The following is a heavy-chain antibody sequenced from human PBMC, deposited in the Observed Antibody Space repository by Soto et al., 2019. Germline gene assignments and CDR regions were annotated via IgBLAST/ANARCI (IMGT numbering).Heavy chain of an antibody. D-gene: IGHD6-19*01. CDR1: GFTVSSNY. CDR3: ARGRIAVGGHYSFDL. Sequence: EVQLVESGGGLIQPGGSLRLSCTASGFTVSSNYMSWVRQAPGKGLEWVSVIYTGGYTYYADSVKGRFTISRDNSKNTLSLQMNSLRAEDTAVYFCARGRIAVGGHYSFDLWGQGTLVTVSS. J-gene: IGHJ4*02. V-gene: IGHV3-53*01. CDR2: IYTGGYT.